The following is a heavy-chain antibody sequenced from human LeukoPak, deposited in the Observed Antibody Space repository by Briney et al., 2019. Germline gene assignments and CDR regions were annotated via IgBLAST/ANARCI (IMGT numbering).Heavy chain of an antibody. J-gene: IGHJ4*02. Sequence: PGGSLRLSCVASGFSFTTYAMSWVRQAPGKGLEWLSVISGSGGSAYVADSVKGGFTISRDNSNNTVFLQMNNLRPEDTAKYYCAKDRQGRAASDYWGQGTLVSVSS. CDR1: GFSFTTYA. CDR3: AKDRQGRAASDY. D-gene: IGHD6-25*01. V-gene: IGHV3-23*01. CDR2: ISGSGGSA.